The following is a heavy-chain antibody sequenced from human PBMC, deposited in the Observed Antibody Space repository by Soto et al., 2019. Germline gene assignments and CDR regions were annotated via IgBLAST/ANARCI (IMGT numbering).Heavy chain of an antibody. V-gene: IGHV1-46*01. CDR3: ARDAQIGHGYSVYHTY. Sequence: ASVKVSCKVSGYTLTELSMHWVRQAPGQGLEWVGLINPSGGSTTYAPKFQGRVTMTRDTSTSTVYMELNSLRSEDTAVYFCARDAQIGHGYSVYHTYWGQGTLVTVS. D-gene: IGHD5-12*01. CDR2: INPSGGST. J-gene: IGHJ4*02. CDR1: GYTLTELS.